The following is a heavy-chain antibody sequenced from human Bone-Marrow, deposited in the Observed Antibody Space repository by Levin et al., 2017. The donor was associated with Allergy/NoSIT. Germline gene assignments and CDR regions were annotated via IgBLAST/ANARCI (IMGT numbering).Heavy chain of an antibody. V-gene: IGHV1-58*01. Sequence: SVKVSCKASGFSFTRSAVQWVRQARGQRLEWIGSIVIGSGNTKYAQNFQGRITITRDMSTSAAYMELNSLTSEDTAMYYCAAGGNGGGFYGDPDAFDVWGQGTMVTVSA. CDR1: GFSFTRSA. CDR3: AAGGNGGGFYGDPDAFDV. D-gene: IGHD1-26*01. CDR2: IVIGSGNT. J-gene: IGHJ3*01.